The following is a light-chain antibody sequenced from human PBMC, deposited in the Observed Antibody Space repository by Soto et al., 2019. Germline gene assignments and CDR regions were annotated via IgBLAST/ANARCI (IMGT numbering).Light chain of an antibody. CDR3: QHYNSYSEA. J-gene: IGKJ1*01. V-gene: IGKV1-5*03. CDR1: QSMSSY. CDR2: KAS. Sequence: DMQMTQSPSSLSSSVGDRGTLTCRASQSMSSYLNWYQQKPGKAPKLLIYKASTLKSGVPSRFSGSGYGTEFTLTISSLQPDDFATYYCQHYNSYSEALGQGTRVDIK.